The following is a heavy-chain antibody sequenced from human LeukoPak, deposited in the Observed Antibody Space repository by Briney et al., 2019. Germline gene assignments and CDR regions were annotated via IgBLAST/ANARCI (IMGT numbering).Heavy chain of an antibody. CDR3: ARLPYTYTIFGVVIMNHFDY. CDR2: IYPGDSDT. V-gene: IGHV5-51*01. Sequence: GESLKISCKGSGYSFTSYWIGWVRQMPGKGLEWMGIIYPGDSDTRYSPSFQGQVTISADKSISTAYLQWSSLKASDTAMYYCARLPYTYTIFGVVIMNHFDYWGREPWSPSPQ. J-gene: IGHJ4*02. D-gene: IGHD3-3*01. CDR1: GYSFTSYW.